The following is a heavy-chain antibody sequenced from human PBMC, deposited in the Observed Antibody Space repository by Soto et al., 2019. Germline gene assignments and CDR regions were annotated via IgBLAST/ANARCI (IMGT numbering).Heavy chain of an antibody. CDR2: ISSDGNHK. V-gene: IGHV3-30*09. D-gene: IGHD1-1*01. CDR3: ARWEQPVFEY. J-gene: IGHJ4*02. CDR1: GFSVSAYT. Sequence: QVQLVESGGGVVQPGRSLRLSCAASGFSVSAYTVHWVRQAPGKGLEWVAVISSDGNHKYYTDSVKGRFAISRDTSTNTVFLQMNSLGPEDTAVYYCARWEQPVFEYWGQGTLVTVCS.